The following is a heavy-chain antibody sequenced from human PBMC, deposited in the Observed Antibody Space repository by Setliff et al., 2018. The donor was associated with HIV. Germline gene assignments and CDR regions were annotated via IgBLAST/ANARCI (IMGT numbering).Heavy chain of an antibody. D-gene: IGHD6-13*01. CDR3: ARGGEKLGSSWYYYYYYMDV. Sequence: SVKVSCKASGGTFSSYAISWVRQAPGQGLEWMGGIIPIFGTANYAQKFQGRVTITADESTSTACMELSSLRSEDTAVYYCARGGEKLGSSWYYYYYYMDVWGKGTTVTVSS. J-gene: IGHJ6*03. CDR1: GGTFSSYA. V-gene: IGHV1-69*13. CDR2: IIPIFGTA.